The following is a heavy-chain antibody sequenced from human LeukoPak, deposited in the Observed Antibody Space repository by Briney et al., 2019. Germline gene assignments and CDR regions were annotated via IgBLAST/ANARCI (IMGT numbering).Heavy chain of an antibody. J-gene: IGHJ4*02. CDR2: IYYSGNR. D-gene: IGHD5-12*01. Sequence: GGSLRLSCAVSGFTVSGNYMSWVRQAPGKGLEWVSVIYYSGNRYYADSVKGRFTISTDTSKNTLYLQMNNLRAEDTAVYYCARGIIDYSGYDYWGQGTLVTVSS. CDR3: ARGIIDYSGYDY. CDR1: GFTVSGNY. V-gene: IGHV3-66*01.